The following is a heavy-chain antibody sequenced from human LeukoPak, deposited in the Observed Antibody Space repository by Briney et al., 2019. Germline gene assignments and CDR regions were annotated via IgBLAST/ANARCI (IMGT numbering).Heavy chain of an antibody. CDR2: IYYSGST. D-gene: IGHD2-2*02. CDR3: AREKSHIVVVPAAIRGDYYYYGMDV. V-gene: IGHV4-39*02. Sequence: SETLSLTCTVSGGSISSSSYYWGWIRQPPGKGLEWIGSIYYSGSTYYNPSLKSRVTISVDTSKNQFSLKLSSVTAADTAVYYCAREKSHIVVVPAAIRGDYYYYGMDVWGQGTTVTVSS. J-gene: IGHJ6*02. CDR1: GGSISSSSYY.